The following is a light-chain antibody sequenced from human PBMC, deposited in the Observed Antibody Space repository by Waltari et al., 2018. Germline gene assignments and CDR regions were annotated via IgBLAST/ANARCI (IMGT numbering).Light chain of an antibody. CDR1: ESLVHSDGNTY. J-gene: IGKJ1*01. V-gene: IGKV2-30*02. Sequence: DVVMTQSPLSLPVTLGQPASISCKSSESLVHSDGNTYLNWFQQRPGQSPRRLIYKVSNRDSGVPDRFSGSGSGTDFTLKISRVEAEDVGIYYCMQGTSRPRTFGQGTKVEIK. CDR2: KVS. CDR3: MQGTSRPRT.